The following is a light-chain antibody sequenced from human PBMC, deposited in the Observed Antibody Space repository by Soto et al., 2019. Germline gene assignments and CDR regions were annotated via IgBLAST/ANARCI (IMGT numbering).Light chain of an antibody. V-gene: IGKV3-20*01. CDR1: QSVSSSY. J-gene: IGKJ5*01. Sequence: EIVLTQSPGTLSLSPGERGTLSCRASQSVSSSYLAWYQQQPGQAPRLLIYGAVSRATGIPDRFSGSGSGTDFTLTISRLEPEDFAVYYCQQYGSSPITFGPGTRLEIK. CDR3: QQYGSSPIT. CDR2: GAV.